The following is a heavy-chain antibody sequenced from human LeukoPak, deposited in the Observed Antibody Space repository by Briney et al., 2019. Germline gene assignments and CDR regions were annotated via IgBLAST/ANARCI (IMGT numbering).Heavy chain of an antibody. CDR3: GRAPDY. V-gene: IGHV4-39*02. CDR1: GXSISSTSYY. CDR2: IYSSGST. J-gene: IGHJ4*02. Sequence: PSETLSLTCTVSGXSISSTSYYWGWIRQPPGKGLEWIGSIYSSGSTYYSPSLKSRVTISEDTSKAHFSLKLSSVTAADTAVYYCGRAPDYWGQGTLVTVSS.